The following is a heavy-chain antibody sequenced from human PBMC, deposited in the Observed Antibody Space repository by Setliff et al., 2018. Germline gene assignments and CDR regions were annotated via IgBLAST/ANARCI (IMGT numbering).Heavy chain of an antibody. J-gene: IGHJ6*03. CDR1: VGTFSSYG. CDR3: VREGVDSRSSTDYRYYMDV. V-gene: IGHV1-69*05. D-gene: IGHD3-22*01. CDR2: TIPIFGTT. Sequence: SVKVSCKASVGTFSSYGISWVRQAPGQGLGWMGGTIPIFGTTNYAQKFQGRVTIITDESTSTAYMQLSSLRSEDTAVYYCVREGVDSRSSTDYRYYMDVWGKGTTVTVSS.